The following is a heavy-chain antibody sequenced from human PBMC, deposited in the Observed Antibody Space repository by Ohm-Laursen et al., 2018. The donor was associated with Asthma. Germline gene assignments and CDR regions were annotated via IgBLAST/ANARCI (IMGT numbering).Heavy chain of an antibody. CDR3: ARGTFYYESTGYYFFDH. J-gene: IGHJ4*02. CDR1: GGSISSSNW. D-gene: IGHD3-22*01. V-gene: IGHV4-39*07. CDR2: SSYSGST. Sequence: SETLSLTCAVSGGSISSSNWWGWIRQPPGMGLEWIGSSSYSGSTYYDPPLRSRVTISVDTSKNQFSLKLSPVTAADTAVYYCARGTFYYESTGYYFFDHWGQGALVTVSS.